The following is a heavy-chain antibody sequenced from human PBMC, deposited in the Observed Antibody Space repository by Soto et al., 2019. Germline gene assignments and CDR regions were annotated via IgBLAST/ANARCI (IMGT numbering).Heavy chain of an antibody. D-gene: IGHD1-26*01. CDR3: ARDISGSHFDY. Sequence: EVQLVESGGGLVQPGGSLRLSCAASGFTFSSYWMSWVRQAPGKGLEWVANIKQDGSEKYYVDSVKGRFTIARDNAKNSLYLQMNSLRAEDTAVYYCARDISGSHFDYWGQGTLVTVSS. J-gene: IGHJ4*02. CDR2: IKQDGSEK. CDR1: GFTFSSYW. V-gene: IGHV3-7*05.